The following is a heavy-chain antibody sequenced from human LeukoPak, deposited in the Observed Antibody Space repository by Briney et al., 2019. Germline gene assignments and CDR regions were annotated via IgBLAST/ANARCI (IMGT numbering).Heavy chain of an antibody. Sequence: PGGSLRLSCAVSGFSFSSHEMNWVRQAPGKGLEWVAVISYDGSNKYYADSVKGRFTISRDSSKNTLYLQMNSLRAEDTAVYYCASHYDTSGYHYFDFRGQGTLVTVSS. D-gene: IGHD3-22*01. V-gene: IGHV3-30-3*01. CDR1: GFSFSSHE. CDR2: ISYDGSNK. CDR3: ASHYDTSGYHYFDF. J-gene: IGHJ4*02.